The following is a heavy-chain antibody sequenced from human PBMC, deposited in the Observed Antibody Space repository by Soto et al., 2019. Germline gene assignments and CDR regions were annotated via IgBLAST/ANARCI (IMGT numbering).Heavy chain of an antibody. CDR1: GGSIRSGDYY. V-gene: IGHV4-30-4*01. CDR2: IYYSGST. D-gene: IGHD3-10*01. J-gene: IGHJ6*02. Sequence: QGQLQESGQGLVKPSQTLSLTCTVSGGSIRSGDYYWSWIRQPPGKGLEWIGYIYYSGSTYYNLSLKSRVTISVDTAKNHFSLKLSSVTAADTAVYYCARSVVRGVGYYCMYVWGQGTTVAVSS. CDR3: ARSVVRGVGYYCMYV.